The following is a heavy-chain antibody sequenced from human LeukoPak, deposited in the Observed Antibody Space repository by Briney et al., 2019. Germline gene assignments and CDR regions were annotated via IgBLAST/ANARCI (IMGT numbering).Heavy chain of an antibody. CDR2: ISSNGGRT. CDR1: GFPFNNYA. D-gene: IGHD6-19*01. CDR3: VKDPHSSGRYYFDY. Sequence: PGGSLRLSCSASGFPFNNYAMHWVRQAPGKGLEYVSGISSNGGRTYYADSVKGRFTISRDNSKNTMYVQMSTLRVEDTAVYYCVKDPHSSGRYYFDYWGQGTLVTVSS. V-gene: IGHV3-64*05. J-gene: IGHJ4*02.